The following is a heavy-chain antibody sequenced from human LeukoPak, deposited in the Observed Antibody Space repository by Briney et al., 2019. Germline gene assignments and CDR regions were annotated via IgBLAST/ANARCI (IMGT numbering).Heavy chain of an antibody. CDR2: IYSGGST. D-gene: IGHD6-19*01. V-gene: IGHV3-53*01. J-gene: IGHJ4*02. CDR1: GFTVSSNY. CDR3: ARARQWLLGGYFDY. Sequence: GGSLRLSCAASGFTVSSNYMSWVRQAPGKGLEWVSVIYSGGSTYYADSVKGRFTISRDNSKNTLYLQMNSLRAEVTAVYYCARARQWLLGGYFDYWGQGTLVTVSS.